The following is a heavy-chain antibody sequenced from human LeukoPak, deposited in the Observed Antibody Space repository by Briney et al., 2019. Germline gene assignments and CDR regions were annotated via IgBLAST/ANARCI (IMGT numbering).Heavy chain of an antibody. CDR3: ARVPRTTRLDY. Sequence: SETLSLTCAVYGGSFSGYYWSWIRQPPGKGLEWIGEINHSGSTNYNPSLKSRVTISVDTSKNQFSLKLSSVTAADTAVYYCARVPRTTRLDYWGRGTLVTVSS. CDR1: GGSFSGYY. V-gene: IGHV4-34*01. J-gene: IGHJ4*02. D-gene: IGHD2-2*01. CDR2: INHSGST.